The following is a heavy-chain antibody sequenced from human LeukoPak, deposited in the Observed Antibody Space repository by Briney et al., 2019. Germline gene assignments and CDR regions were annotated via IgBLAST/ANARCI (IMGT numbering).Heavy chain of an antibody. Sequence: GGSLRLSCAASGFTFSSYSMNWVRQAPGKGLEWVSSISSSSSYIYYADSVKGRFTISRDNAKNSLYLQMNSLRAEDTAVYYCARVGTNVPSYDFWSGHAPFDYWGQGTLVTVSS. CDR1: GFTFSSYS. CDR3: ARVGTNVPSYDFWSGHAPFDY. D-gene: IGHD3-3*01. CDR2: ISSSSSYI. V-gene: IGHV3-21*01. J-gene: IGHJ4*02.